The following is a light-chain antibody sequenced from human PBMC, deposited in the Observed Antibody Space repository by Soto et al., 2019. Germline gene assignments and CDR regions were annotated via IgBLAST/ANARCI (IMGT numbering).Light chain of an antibody. J-gene: IGLJ1*01. CDR2: EVT. CDR1: SGDIGSYNR. Sequence: SALTQPASVSGSPGQSITISCTGTSGDIGSYNRVSWYQQHPGKAPKLIIYEVTDRPSGVSNRLSGSKSGNTAALTISGLQAEDEAEYYGSSYTSIKTRACVFGTGTKLTVL. CDR3: SSYTSIKTRACV. V-gene: IGLV2-14*01.